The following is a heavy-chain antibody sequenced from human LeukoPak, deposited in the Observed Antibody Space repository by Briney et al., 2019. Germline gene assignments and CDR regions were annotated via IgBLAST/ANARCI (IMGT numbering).Heavy chain of an antibody. V-gene: IGHV3-53*01. CDR1: GLTVSSNC. D-gene: IGHD3-10*02. J-gene: IGHJ6*04. CDR2: IYSGGTT. CDR3: AELGITMIGGV. Sequence: GGSLRLSCAASGLTVSSNCMSWVRQAPGKGLEWVSLIYSGGTTYYADSVKGRFTISRDNAKNSLYLQMNSLRAEDTAVYYCAELGITMIGGVWGKGTTVTISS.